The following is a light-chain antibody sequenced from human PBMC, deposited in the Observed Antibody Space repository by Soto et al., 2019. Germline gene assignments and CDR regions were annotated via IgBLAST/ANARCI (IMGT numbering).Light chain of an antibody. J-gene: IGKJ4*01. CDR1: QDISNY. V-gene: IGKV1-33*01. Sequence: DIQMTQSPSSLSASVGDRVTITCQASQDISNYLNWYQQKPGKAPKILIYDVSVLEAGVPSRFSGGGSGTHFTLTISSLQAEDPATYYCQQFDNLPLTFAGGTKVEIK. CDR3: QQFDNLPLT. CDR2: DVS.